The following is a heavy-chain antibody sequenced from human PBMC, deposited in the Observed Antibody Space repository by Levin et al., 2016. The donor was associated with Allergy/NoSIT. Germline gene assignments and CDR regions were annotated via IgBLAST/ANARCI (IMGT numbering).Heavy chain of an antibody. D-gene: IGHD1-26*01. V-gene: IGHV3-21*01. CDR2: ISSSSSYI. J-gene: IGHJ6*03. CDR3: ARVSSGSYYYYYYMDV. Sequence: VRQAPGKGLEWVSSISSSSSYIYYADSVKGRFTISRDNAKNSLYLQMNSLRAEDTAVYYCARVSSGSYYYYYYMDVWGKGTTVTVSS.